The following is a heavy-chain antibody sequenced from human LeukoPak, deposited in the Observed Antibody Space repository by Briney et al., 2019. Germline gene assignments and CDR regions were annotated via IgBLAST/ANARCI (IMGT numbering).Heavy chain of an antibody. Sequence: QTGGYLRLSCAASGFTFSNYWMSWVRQAPGKGLEWVANIKPDGSEKYYVDSVKGRLTISKDDAKNSLYLQIHSLRADDTAVYYCVRDRFGYSDYWGQGTLVTVSS. CDR3: VRDRFGYSDY. D-gene: IGHD3-22*01. CDR1: GFTFSNYW. CDR2: IKPDGSEK. J-gene: IGHJ4*02. V-gene: IGHV3-7*01.